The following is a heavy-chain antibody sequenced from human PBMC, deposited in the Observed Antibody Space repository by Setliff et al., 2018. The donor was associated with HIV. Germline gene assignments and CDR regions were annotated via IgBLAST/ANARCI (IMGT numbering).Heavy chain of an antibody. Sequence: SETLSLTCTVSGGSISSYYWSWIRQPPGKGLEWIGYIYYSGSTNYNPSLKSRITISVDTSKNQFSLKLSSVTAADTAVYYCAREATYYYDGSGYYYCDSWVRVTRVTVSS. V-gene: IGHV4-59*01. CDR1: GGSISSYY. CDR2: IYYSGST. J-gene: IGHJ4*02. D-gene: IGHD3-22*01. CDR3: AREATYYYDGSGYYYCDS.